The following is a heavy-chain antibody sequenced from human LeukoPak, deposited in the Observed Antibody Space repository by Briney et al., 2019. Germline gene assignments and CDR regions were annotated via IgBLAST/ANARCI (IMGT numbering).Heavy chain of an antibody. CDR3: ARGSEGYCSGGGCYYGMDV. J-gene: IGHJ6*01. D-gene: IGHD2-15*01. V-gene: IGHV3-21*05. CDR1: GFTFSSYT. Sequence: GGSLRLSCAASGFTFSSYTMNWVRQAPGKGLEWVSYISSSSSYIYYADSVKGRFTISRVNAENSLYLQMNSLRAEDTAVYYCARGSEGYCSGGGCYYGMDVWGQGTTVTVSS. CDR2: ISSSSSYI.